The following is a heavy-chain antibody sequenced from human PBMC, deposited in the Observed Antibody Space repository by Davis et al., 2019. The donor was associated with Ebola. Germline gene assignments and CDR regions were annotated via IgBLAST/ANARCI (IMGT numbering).Heavy chain of an antibody. V-gene: IGHV3-7*01. J-gene: IGHJ4*02. CDR3: ARGSSTGNSFSY. D-gene: IGHD6-13*01. Sequence: GESLKISCAASGFIFSNYWMSWVRQAPGKGPEWVAIIKQDGSEKYYVDSVEGRFTISRDNAKNSLYLQMNSLRAEDTAVYYCARGSSTGNSFSYWGQGTLVTVSS. CDR1: GFIFSNYW. CDR2: IKQDGSEK.